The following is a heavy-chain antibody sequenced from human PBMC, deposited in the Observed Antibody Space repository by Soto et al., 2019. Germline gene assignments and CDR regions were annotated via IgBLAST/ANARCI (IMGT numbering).Heavy chain of an antibody. CDR1: GGSISSSNW. J-gene: IGHJ4*02. Sequence: SETLSLTCAVSGGSISSSNWWSWVRQPPGKGLEWIGEIYHSGSTNCNPSLKSRVTISVDKSKNQFSLKLSSVTAADTAVYYCARDARIVGATRFDYWGQGTLVTVSS. CDR2: IYHSGST. D-gene: IGHD1-26*01. CDR3: ARDARIVGATRFDY. V-gene: IGHV4-4*02.